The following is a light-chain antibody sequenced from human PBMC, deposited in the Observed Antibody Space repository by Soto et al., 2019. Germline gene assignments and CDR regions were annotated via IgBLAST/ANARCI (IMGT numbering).Light chain of an antibody. Sequence: QSVLTQPPSVSGAPGQRVTISCTGSSSNIGAGYDVHWYQQLPGTAPKLLIYGNSNRPSGVPDRFSGSKSGTSASLAITGLQAEDGADYYCQSYDSSLSGPGGVFGGGTKLTVL. CDR1: SSNIGAGYD. J-gene: IGLJ2*01. CDR2: GNS. V-gene: IGLV1-40*01. CDR3: QSYDSSLSGPGGV.